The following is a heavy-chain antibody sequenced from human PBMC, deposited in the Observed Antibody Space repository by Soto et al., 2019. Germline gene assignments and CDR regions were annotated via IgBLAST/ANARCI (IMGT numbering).Heavy chain of an antibody. CDR3: ARVNDDFWSGSHSGLDY. V-gene: IGHV4-4*02. J-gene: IGHJ4*02. D-gene: IGHD3-3*01. CDR1: GGSISSSNW. CDR2: IYHSGST. Sequence: TSETLSLTCAVSGGSISSSNWWSWVRQPPGKGLEWIGEIYHSGSTNYNPSLKSRVTISVDKSKNQFSLKLSSVTAADTAVYYCARVNDDFWSGSHSGLDYWGQGTLVTVSS.